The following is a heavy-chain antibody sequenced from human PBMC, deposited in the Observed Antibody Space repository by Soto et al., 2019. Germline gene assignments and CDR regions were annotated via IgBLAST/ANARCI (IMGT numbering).Heavy chain of an antibody. CDR1: GGSFSGYY. J-gene: IGHJ4*02. CDR2: INHSGST. V-gene: IGHV4-34*01. CDR3: AIYSGYEYYFDY. D-gene: IGHD5-12*01. Sequence: QVQLQQWGAGLLKPSETLSLTCAVYGGSFSGYYWSWIRQPPGKGLEWIGEINHSGSTHYNPSLKSRVTISVDTSKNQFSLKLSSVTAADTAVYYCAIYSGYEYYFDYWGQGTLVTVSS.